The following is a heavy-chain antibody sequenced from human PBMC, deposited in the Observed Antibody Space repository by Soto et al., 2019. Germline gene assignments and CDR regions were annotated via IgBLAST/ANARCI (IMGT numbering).Heavy chain of an antibody. CDR3: AKDGGSSSAAYNWFDP. CDR1: GFTFSSYG. J-gene: IGHJ5*02. Sequence: PGGSLRLSCAASGFTFSSYGMHWVRQAPGKGLEWVAVISYDGSNKYYADSVKGRFTISRDNSKNTLYLQMNSLRAEDTAVYYCAKDGGSSSAAYNWFDPWGQGTLVTVSS. V-gene: IGHV3-30*18. D-gene: IGHD6-6*01. CDR2: ISYDGSNK.